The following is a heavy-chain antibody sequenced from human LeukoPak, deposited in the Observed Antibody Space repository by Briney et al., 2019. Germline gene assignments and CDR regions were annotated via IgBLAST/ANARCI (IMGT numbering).Heavy chain of an antibody. J-gene: IGHJ5*01. CDR2: INHSGSS. CDR1: GGSFSVYY. CDR3: ARAPSRYDVLTGYYGGWFDS. D-gene: IGHD3-9*01. Sequence: SETLSLTCAVYGGSFSVYYWSWIRQPPGKGVEWIGEINHSGSSNYNPSLKSRVTISVDTSKHQFSLKLSSVTAADMAVYYCARAPSRYDVLTGYYGGWFDSWGQGTLVTVPS. V-gene: IGHV4-34*01.